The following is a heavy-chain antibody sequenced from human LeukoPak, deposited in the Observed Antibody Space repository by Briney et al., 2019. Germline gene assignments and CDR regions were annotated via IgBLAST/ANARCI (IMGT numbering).Heavy chain of an antibody. CDR2: MNPNSGNT. V-gene: IGHV1-8*01. CDR1: GYSFIGYY. J-gene: IGHJ4*02. Sequence: ASVKVSCKASGYSFIGYYIHWVRQATGQGLEWMGWMNPNSGNTGYAQKLQGRVTMTTDTSTSTAYMELRSLRSDDTAVYYCARDRVTIFGVVAIDYWGQGTLVTVSS. CDR3: ARDRVTIFGVVAIDY. D-gene: IGHD3-3*01.